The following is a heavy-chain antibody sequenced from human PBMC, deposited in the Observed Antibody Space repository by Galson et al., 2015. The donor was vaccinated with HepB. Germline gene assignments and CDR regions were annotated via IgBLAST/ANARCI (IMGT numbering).Heavy chain of an antibody. CDR3: ARNDGRPLYFDY. CDR1: GGTFSSYA. J-gene: IGHJ4*02. V-gene: IGHV1-69*01. D-gene: IGHD3-16*01. Sequence: SCKASGGTFSSYAISWVRQAPGQGLEWMGGIIPIFGTANYAQKFQGRVTITADESTSTAYMELSSLRSEDTAVYYCARNDGRPLYFDYWGQGTLVTVSS. CDR2: IIPIFGTA.